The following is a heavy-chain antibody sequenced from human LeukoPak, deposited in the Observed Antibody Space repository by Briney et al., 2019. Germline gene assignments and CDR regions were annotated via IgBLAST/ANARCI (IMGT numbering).Heavy chain of an antibody. D-gene: IGHD2-2*01. V-gene: IGHV1-69*13. Sequence: GASVKVSCKASGYTFTSNYIHWVRQAPGQGLEWMGGIIPIFGTANYAQKFQGRVTITADESTSTAYMELSSLRSEDTAVYYCARGPRGRGYCSGTSCYGPFDYWGQGTLVTVSS. J-gene: IGHJ4*02. CDR1: GYTFTSNY. CDR2: IIPIFGTA. CDR3: ARGPRGRGYCSGTSCYGPFDY.